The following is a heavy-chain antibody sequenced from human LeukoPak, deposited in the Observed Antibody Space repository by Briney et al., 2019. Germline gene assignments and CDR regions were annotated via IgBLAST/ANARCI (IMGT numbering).Heavy chain of an antibody. CDR2: IYYSGST. V-gene: IGHV4-59*08. CDR3: ARRRRSSTSNWFDP. J-gene: IGHJ5*02. Sequence: PSETLSLTCTVSGGSISSYYWSWIRQPPGKGLEWIGYIYYSGSTSYNPSLKSRVTISEDTSKNQFSLKLSSVTAADTAVYYCARRRRSSTSNWFDPWGQGTLVTVSS. CDR1: GGSISSYY. D-gene: IGHD2-2*01.